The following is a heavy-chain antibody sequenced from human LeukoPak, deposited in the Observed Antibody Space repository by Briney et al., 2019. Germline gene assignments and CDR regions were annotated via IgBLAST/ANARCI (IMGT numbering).Heavy chain of an antibody. D-gene: IGHD5-18*01. CDR1: GFTFNNYA. CDR2: ISDSGGKT. CDR3: ARTTFQDTAEYYAFDS. Sequence: TGGSLRLSCTAAGFTFNNYAMSWVRQAPGKGLEWVSHISDSGGKTYYADSVKGRFTISRDNSKNTLYLQMNSLRAEDTAVYYCARTTFQDTAEYYAFDSWGQGTMVTVSA. V-gene: IGHV3-23*01. J-gene: IGHJ3*02.